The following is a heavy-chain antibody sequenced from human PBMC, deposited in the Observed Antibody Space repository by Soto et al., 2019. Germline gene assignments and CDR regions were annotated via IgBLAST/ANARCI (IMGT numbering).Heavy chain of an antibody. D-gene: IGHD3-16*01. CDR3: AREPMFMITFGGVLDAFDI. CDR1: GFSFISYS. V-gene: IGHV3-30*03. J-gene: IGHJ3*02. CDR2: ISYDGSNK. Sequence: VQLVESGGNLVQAGGSLRLSCAASGFSFISYSMSWVRQAPGKGLEWVAVISYDGSNKYYADSVKGRFTISRDNSKNTLYLQMNSLRAEDTAVYYCAREPMFMITFGGVLDAFDIWGQGTMVTVSS.